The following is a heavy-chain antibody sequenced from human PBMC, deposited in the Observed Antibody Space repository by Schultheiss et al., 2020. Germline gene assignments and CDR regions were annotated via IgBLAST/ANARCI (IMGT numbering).Heavy chain of an antibody. Sequence: SATLSLTCAVSGGSISSGGYYWSWIRQHPGKGLEWIGYIYHSGSTYYNPSLKSRVTISVDRSKNQFSLKLSSVTAADTAVYYCARDRAQSNSGWPSYFDYWGQGTLVTVSS. V-gene: IGHV4-31*11. J-gene: IGHJ4*02. CDR3: ARDRAQSNSGWPSYFDY. CDR2: IYHSGST. CDR1: GGSISSGGYY. D-gene: IGHD5-12*01.